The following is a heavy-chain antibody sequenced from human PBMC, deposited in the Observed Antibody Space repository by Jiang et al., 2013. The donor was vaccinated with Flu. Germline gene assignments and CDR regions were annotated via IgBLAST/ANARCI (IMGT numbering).Heavy chain of an antibody. CDR1: FSSYG. V-gene: IGHV3-30*18. Sequence: FSSYGMHWVRQAPGKGLEWVAVISYDGSNKYYADSVKGRFTISRDNSKNTLYLQMNSLRAEDTAVYYCAKVGVAAAGNFDYWGQGTLVTVSS. D-gene: IGHD6-13*01. CDR3: AKVGVAAAGNFDY. CDR2: ISYDGSNK. J-gene: IGHJ4*02.